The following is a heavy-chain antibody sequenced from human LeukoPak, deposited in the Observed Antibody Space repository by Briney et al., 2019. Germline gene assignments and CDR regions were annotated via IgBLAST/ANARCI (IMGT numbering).Heavy chain of an antibody. D-gene: IGHD6-13*01. J-gene: IGHJ6*03. Sequence: SETLSLTCTVSGGSISSYYWSWIRQPSRKGLEWIGYIYYSGSTNYNPSLKSRVTISVDTSKNQFSLKLSSVTAADTAVYYCARLLRYSSSHYYYYYMDVWGKGTTVTVSS. CDR2: IYYSGST. CDR1: GGSISSYY. CDR3: ARLLRYSSSHYYYYYMDV. V-gene: IGHV4-59*08.